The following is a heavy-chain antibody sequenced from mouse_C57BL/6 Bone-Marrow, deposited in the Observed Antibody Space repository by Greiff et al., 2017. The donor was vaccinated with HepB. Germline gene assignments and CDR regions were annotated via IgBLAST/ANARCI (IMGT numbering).Heavy chain of an antibody. D-gene: IGHD1-1*01. J-gene: IGHJ3*01. CDR3: AEELRFAY. CDR2: ISDGGSYT. CDR1: GFTFSSYA. Sequence: EVHLVESGGGLVKPGGSLKLSCAASGFTFSSYAMSWVRQTPEKRLEWVATISDGGSYTYYPDNVKGRFTSSRDNAKNNLYLQMSHLKSEDTAMYYCAEELRFAYWGQGTLVTVSA. V-gene: IGHV5-4*01.